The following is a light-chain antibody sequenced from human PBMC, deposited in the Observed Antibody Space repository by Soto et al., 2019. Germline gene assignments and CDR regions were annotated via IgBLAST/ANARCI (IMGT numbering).Light chain of an antibody. CDR1: SSDVGYYNY. Sequence: QSALTQPRSVSGSPGQSVTISCIGTSSDVGYYNYVSWYQQHPGKAPKLMIYDVSKWPSGVPDRFSGSKSGNTASLTISGLQAEDEADYYCCSYAGAYSHVAFGGGTKVTVL. J-gene: IGLJ2*01. CDR3: CSYAGAYSHVA. V-gene: IGLV2-11*01. CDR2: DVS.